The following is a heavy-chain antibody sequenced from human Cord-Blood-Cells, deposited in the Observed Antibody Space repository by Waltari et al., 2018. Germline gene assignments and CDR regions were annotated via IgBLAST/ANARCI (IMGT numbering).Heavy chain of an antibody. J-gene: IGHJ3*02. CDR2: NNPNSGGT. D-gene: IGHD6-6*01. V-gene: IGHV1-2*04. CDR1: GYTFTGYY. CDR3: ARVYSGSSDDAFDI. Sequence: QVQLVQSGAEVKKPGASVKVSCKASGYTFTGYYMHWVRQAPGQGLEGMGWNNPNSGGTNDAQKFQGWVTMTRDTSISTAYMELSRLRSDDTAVYYCARVYSGSSDDAFDIWGQGTMVTVSS.